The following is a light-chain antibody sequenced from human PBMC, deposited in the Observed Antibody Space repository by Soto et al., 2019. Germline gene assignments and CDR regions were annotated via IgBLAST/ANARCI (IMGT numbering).Light chain of an antibody. CDR3: ATWDDNVKGPV. CDR1: ASNIGSHF. V-gene: IGLV1-44*01. CDR2: TNS. J-gene: IGLJ2*01. Sequence: QSVLTQPPSASGPPGQRVTISCSGRASNIGSHFVSWYQVVPGTAPKLLIYTNSHRPSGVPDRFSGSRSGTSASLDISGLQSDDEADYFCATWDDNVKGPVFGGGTKLTVL.